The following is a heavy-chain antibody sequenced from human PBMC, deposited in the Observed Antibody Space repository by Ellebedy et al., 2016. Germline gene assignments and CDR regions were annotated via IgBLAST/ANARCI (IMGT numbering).Heavy chain of an antibody. CDR3: SRHTDYALDY. CDR1: GFTFSSYS. V-gene: IGHV3-7*01. D-gene: IGHD4-17*01. CDR2: IKQDGSEK. J-gene: IGHJ4*02. Sequence: GGSLRLSCAASGFTFSSYSMNWVRQAPGKGLECVANIKQDGSEKSYVDSVKGRFTISRDNAKNSLYLQMNSLRAEDTAVYYCSRHTDYALDYWGQGALVTVSS.